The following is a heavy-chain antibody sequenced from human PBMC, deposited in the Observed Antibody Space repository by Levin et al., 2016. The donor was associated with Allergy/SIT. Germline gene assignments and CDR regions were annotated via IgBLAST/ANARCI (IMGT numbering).Heavy chain of an antibody. V-gene: IGHV4-59*01. CDR3: ARGPFDFLY. Sequence: SETLSLTCTVSGGSISSYYWSWIRQPPGKGLEWIGYIYYSGSTNYNPSLKSRVTISVDTSKNQFSLKLSSVTAADTAVYYCARGPFDFLYWGQGTLVTVSS. D-gene: IGHD3-3*01. CDR1: GGSISSYY. CDR2: IYYSGST. J-gene: IGHJ4*02.